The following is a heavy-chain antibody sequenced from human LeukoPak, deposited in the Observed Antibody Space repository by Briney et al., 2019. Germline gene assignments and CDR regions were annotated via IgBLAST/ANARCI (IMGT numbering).Heavy chain of an antibody. CDR3: AKDHVGIAMIVVVLDS. D-gene: IGHD3-22*01. V-gene: IGHV3-23*01. Sequence: GGSLRLSCAASGFDFNDFAMTWVRQAPGKGLEWVSSMSGSGDTTQYAPSVKGRFTISRDNAKKTLYLEMNSLRVEDTAIYYCAKDHVGIAMIVVVLDSWGQGTLVTVSS. J-gene: IGHJ4*02. CDR1: GFDFNDFA. CDR2: MSGSGDTT.